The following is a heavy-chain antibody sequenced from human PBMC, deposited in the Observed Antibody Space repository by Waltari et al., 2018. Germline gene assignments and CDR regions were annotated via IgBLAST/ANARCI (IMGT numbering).Heavy chain of an antibody. Sequence: EVQLVQSGAEVKKPGATVKISCKASGYTFTDYYMHWVQQAPGKGLEWMGRVDPEDGETRYAEKFQGRVTITADTSTDTAYRELSSLRSEDTAVYYCATVRAITMVRGVINPFDYWGQGTLVTVSS. V-gene: IGHV1-69-2*01. CDR1: GYTFTDYY. D-gene: IGHD3-10*01. CDR2: VDPEDGET. CDR3: ATVRAITMVRGVINPFDY. J-gene: IGHJ4*02.